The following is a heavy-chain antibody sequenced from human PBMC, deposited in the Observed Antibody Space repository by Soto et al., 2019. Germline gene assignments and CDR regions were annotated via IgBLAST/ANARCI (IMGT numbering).Heavy chain of an antibody. J-gene: IGHJ4*02. V-gene: IGHV3-23*01. D-gene: IGHD5-12*01. CDR3: AKRGSLDIVATIAGDYYDY. CDR2: ISGSGATT. CDR1: GFTFSSYA. Sequence: GGSLRLSCAASGFTFSSYAMKWVRQAPGKGLEWVSVISGSGATTYYADSVKGRFTISRDNSKNTLYLQINSLRAEDTAVYYCAKRGSLDIVATIAGDYYDYWGQGTLVTSPQ.